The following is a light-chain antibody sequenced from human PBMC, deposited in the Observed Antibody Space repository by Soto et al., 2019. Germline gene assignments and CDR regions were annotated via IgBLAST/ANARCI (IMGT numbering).Light chain of an antibody. J-gene: IGLJ1*01. V-gene: IGLV2-14*01. CDR3: SSYTSSSTYV. CDR2: EVS. Sequence: QSALTQPASVSGSPGQSITISCTGTSSEVGGYNYVSWYQQHPGKAPKLMIYEVSNRASGVPNRFPGSKSGNTASLTISGLQAEGEADYYCSSYTSSSTYVFGTGTKLPVL. CDR1: SSEVGGYNY.